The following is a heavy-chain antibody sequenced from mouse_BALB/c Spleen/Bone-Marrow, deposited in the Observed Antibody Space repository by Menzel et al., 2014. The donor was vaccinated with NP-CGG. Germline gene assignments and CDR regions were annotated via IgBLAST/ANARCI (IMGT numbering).Heavy chain of an antibody. J-gene: IGHJ2*01. D-gene: IGHD2-2*01. CDR1: GYTFTSLD. CDR2: IFPGDGSI. Sequence: VHLVESGAELVKPGASVKLSCKASGYTFTSLDINWVRQRPERGLERIGWIFPGDGSIKYNEKFKGKATLTTGKSSSTASMQLRRLTSEDSADYFCARSGYAFDYRGQGTTLTVSS. CDR3: ARSGYAFDY. V-gene: IGHV1-85*01.